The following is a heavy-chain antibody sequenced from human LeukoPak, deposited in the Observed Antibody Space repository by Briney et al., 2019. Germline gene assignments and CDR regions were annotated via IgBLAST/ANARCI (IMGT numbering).Heavy chain of an antibody. Sequence: SQTLSLTCTVSGGSISSGTYYWSWIRRPAGKGLEWIGRIYTSGSTNYNPSLKSRVTISVDTSKNQFSLKVSSVTAADTAVYYCARGGHLNYFYYYMDVWGKGTTVTVSS. CDR1: GGSISSGTYY. CDR3: ARGGHLNYFYYYMDV. J-gene: IGHJ6*03. D-gene: IGHD3-10*01. CDR2: IYTSGST. V-gene: IGHV4-61*02.